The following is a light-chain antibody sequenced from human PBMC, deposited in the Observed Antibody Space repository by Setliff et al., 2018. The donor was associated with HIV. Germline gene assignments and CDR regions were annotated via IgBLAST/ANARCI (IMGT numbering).Light chain of an antibody. J-gene: IGLJ1*01. CDR3: KSCTGSSPRYV. V-gene: IGLV2-14*03. CDR1: NSDVGGYNY. Sequence: QSALTQPASVSGTTGQSITISCIGTNSDVGGYNYVSWYQQHPGKAPNLLIYDFSDRPSGVSRRFSGSKSGNTASLTISGLQAEDEADYYCKSCTGSSPRYVFGSVTKV. CDR2: DFS.